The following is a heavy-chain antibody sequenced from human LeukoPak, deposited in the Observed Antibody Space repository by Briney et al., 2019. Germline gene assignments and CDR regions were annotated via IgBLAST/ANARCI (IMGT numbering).Heavy chain of an antibody. CDR3: ARGTRGGHFDY. J-gene: IGHJ4*02. V-gene: IGHV4-30-4*01. D-gene: IGHD2-2*01. CDR1: GGSISSGDYY. Sequence: PSQTLSLTCTVSGGSISSGDYYWSWIRQPPGKGLEWIGYISYSGSTYHNPSLKSRGTISEDTSKNQFSLKLTSVTAADTAVYYCARGTRGGHFDYWGQGTLVPVSS. CDR2: ISYSGST.